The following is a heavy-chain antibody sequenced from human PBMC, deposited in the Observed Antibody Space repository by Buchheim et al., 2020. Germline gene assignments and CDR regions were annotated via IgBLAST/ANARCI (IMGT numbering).Heavy chain of an antibody. CDR2: IYYSWST. Sequence: QLQLQESGPGLVKPSETLSLTCTVSGGSISSSSYYWGWIRQPPGKGLEWIGSIYYSWSTFYNPSLKRRDTISVDTSKNDFSLKLSSVTAADTAVYYCARHLLGLSGNLGNWYSDLWARG. D-gene: IGHD4-23*01. CDR3: ARHLLGLSGNLGNWYSDL. V-gene: IGHV4-39*01. J-gene: IGHJ2*01. CDR1: GGSISSSSYY.